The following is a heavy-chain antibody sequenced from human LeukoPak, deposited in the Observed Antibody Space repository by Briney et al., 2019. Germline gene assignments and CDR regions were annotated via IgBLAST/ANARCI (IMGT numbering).Heavy chain of an antibody. J-gene: IGHJ4*02. CDR1: GYTFTSYY. CDR2: INPSGGST. D-gene: IGHD2-15*01. V-gene: IGHV1-46*01. Sequence: ASVKVSCKASGYTFTSYYMHWVRQAPGQGLEWMGIINPSGGSTSYAQKFQGRVTMTRDTSTSTVYMELSSLRSEDTAVYYCARGGIVVVVDPLNFDYWGQGTLVTVSS. CDR3: ARGGIVVVVDPLNFDY.